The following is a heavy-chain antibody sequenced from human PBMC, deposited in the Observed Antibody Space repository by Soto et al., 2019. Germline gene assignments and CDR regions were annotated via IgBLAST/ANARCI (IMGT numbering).Heavy chain of an antibody. CDR3: ARLIAAEATVYGRDV. Sequence: GESLKISCKGSGYSFTSYWVGWVRQMPGKGLEWMGIIYPGDSDTRYSPSFQGQVTISADKSISTAYLQWSSLKASDTAMYYWARLIAAEATVYGRDVWGQGTTVTVSS. V-gene: IGHV5-51*01. D-gene: IGHD6-13*01. J-gene: IGHJ6*02. CDR1: GYSFTSYW. CDR2: IYPGDSDT.